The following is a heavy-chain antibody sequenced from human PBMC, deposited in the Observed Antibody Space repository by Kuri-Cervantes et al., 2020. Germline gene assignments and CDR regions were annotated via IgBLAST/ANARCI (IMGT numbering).Heavy chain of an antibody. D-gene: IGHD2-2*01. J-gene: IGHJ4*02. CDR3: TRDYCSSTSCYGAPVYY. CDR1: GFTFSSYS. CDR2: ISSSSYI. Sequence: GESLKISCAASGFTFSSYSMNWVRQAPGKGLEWVSSISSSSYIYYADSVKGRFTISRENAKNSLYLQMNSLRAGDTAVYYCTRDYCSSTSCYGAPVYYWGQGTLVTVSS. V-gene: IGHV3-21*03.